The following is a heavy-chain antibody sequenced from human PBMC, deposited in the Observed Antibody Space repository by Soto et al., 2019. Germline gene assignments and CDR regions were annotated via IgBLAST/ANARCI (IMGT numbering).Heavy chain of an antibody. CDR3: ARQEAARYSFEY. Sequence: SETLSLTCTVSGGSISSSSYYWGWIRQPPGKGLEWIGSIYYSGSTYYNPSLKSRVTISVDTSKNQFSLKLSSVTAADTAVYYCARQEAARYSFEYSGQGTLVTVYS. J-gene: IGHJ4*02. CDR2: IYYSGST. CDR1: GGSISSSSYY. V-gene: IGHV4-39*01. D-gene: IGHD6-6*01.